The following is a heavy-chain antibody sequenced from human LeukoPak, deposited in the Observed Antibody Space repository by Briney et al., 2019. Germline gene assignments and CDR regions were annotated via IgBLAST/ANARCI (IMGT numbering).Heavy chain of an antibody. V-gene: IGHV3-23*01. J-gene: IGHJ4*02. CDR2: ISGGGGST. CDR3: AKGAYFSGSYGFAFDY. D-gene: IGHD3-10*01. CDR1: GLTFSSYP. Sequence: GASLRLSCAASGLTFSSYPMTWVRQAPGKGLEWVSAISGGGGSTHYADSVKGRFTISRDNSKNTLYLQMNSLRAEDTAVYFCAKGAYFSGSYGFAFDYWGQGTLVTVSS.